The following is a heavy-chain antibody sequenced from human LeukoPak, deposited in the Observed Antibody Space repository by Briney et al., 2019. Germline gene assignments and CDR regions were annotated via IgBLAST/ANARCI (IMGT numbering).Heavy chain of an antibody. V-gene: IGHV3-66*02. CDR3: ARAGGYCTNGVCFDFDY. D-gene: IGHD2-8*01. Sequence: GGSLRLSCAASGFTVSSNYMSWVRQAPGKGLEWVSVIYSGGSTYYADSVKRRFTISRDNSKNTLYLQMNSLRAEDTAVYYCARAGGYCTNGVCFDFDYWGQGTLVTVSS. CDR2: IYSGGST. J-gene: IGHJ4*02. CDR1: GFTVSSNY.